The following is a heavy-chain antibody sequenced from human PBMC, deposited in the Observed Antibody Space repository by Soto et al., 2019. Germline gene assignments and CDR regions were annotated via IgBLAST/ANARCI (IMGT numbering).Heavy chain of an antibody. D-gene: IGHD1-26*01. J-gene: IGHJ5*02. CDR1: GTSISSTSYY. CDR2: IFYNGNT. CDR3: ARQISGTYLSLRWFDP. Sequence: VSGTSISSTSYYWGWIRQPPGKGLEWIGSIFYNGNTYYNPSLKSRVTISVDTSKNQFSLRLSSVTAADTAVYYCARQISGTYLSLRWFDPWGQGTLVTVSS. V-gene: IGHV4-39*01.